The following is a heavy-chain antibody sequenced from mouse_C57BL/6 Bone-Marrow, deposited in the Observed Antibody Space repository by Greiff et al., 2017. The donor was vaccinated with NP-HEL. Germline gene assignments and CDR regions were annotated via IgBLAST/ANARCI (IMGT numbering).Heavy chain of an antibody. CDR3: ARGLDY. J-gene: IGHJ2*01. CDR1: GYAFTNYL. Sequence: VQLVESGAELVRPGTSVKVSCKASGYAFTNYLIEWVKQRPGQGLEWIGVINPGSGGTNYNEKFKGKVTLTADKSSSTAYMQLSSLTSEDSAVYFCARGLDYWGQGTTLTVSS. CDR2: INPGSGGT. V-gene: IGHV1-54*01. D-gene: IGHD3-3*01.